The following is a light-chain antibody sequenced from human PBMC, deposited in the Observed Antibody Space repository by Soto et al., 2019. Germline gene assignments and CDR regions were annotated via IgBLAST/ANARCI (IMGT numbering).Light chain of an antibody. CDR2: EAS. V-gene: IGKV1-17*03. Sequence: IQVTQSPSAMSASVGDRVTITCRASQDISNYLAWFQQKPGQVPKRLIYEASNLQSGVPSRFSGSGSETEFTLTISSLQPEDFATYYCLQHDTYPYSFGQGTKVDI. CDR3: LQHDTYPYS. J-gene: IGKJ2*01. CDR1: QDISNY.